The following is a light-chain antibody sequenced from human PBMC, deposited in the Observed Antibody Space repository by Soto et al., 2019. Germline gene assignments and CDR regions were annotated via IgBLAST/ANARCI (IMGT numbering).Light chain of an antibody. J-gene: IGLJ3*02. Sequence: QSALTQPPSASGSPGQSVTISCTGTSSDVGGYNYVSWYQQHPGKAPRVMIYEVSKRPSGVPDRFSGSKSGNTASLTVSGLQAEDEADYHSTSYAGSNNWVFGGGTKLTVL. CDR2: EVS. CDR1: SSDVGGYNY. CDR3: TSYAGSNNWV. V-gene: IGLV2-8*01.